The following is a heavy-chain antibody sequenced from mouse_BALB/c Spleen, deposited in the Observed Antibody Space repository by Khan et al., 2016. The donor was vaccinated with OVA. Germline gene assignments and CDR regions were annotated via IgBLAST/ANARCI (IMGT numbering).Heavy chain of an antibody. CDR3: TRRGYVAWFTY. CDR2: IDPFSGGT. D-gene: IGHD2-2*01. J-gene: IGHJ3*01. CDR1: GYAFTTYY. Sequence: VQLQQSGPELMKPGASVKISCKASGYAFTTYYIHWALQSHGKSLEWIGYIDPFSGGTTYNQNFKGKATLTVDKSSSPAYIILSHLTSEDSACYYCTRRGYVAWFTYWGQGTLVTVSA. V-gene: IGHV1S135*01.